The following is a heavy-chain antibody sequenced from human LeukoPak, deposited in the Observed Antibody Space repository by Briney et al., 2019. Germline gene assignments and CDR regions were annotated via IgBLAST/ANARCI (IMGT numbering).Heavy chain of an antibody. D-gene: IGHD6-19*01. V-gene: IGHV2-70*04. J-gene: IGHJ4*02. CDR2: IDWDDDK. CDR1: GFSLSTSGMR. CDR3: AKSSGWYGVTDYFDY. Sequence: SGPTLVNPTQTLTLTCTFSGFSLSTSGMRVSWIRHPPGKSLEWLARIDWDDDKFYSTSLKTRLTISKDTSKNQVVLTMTNMDPVDTATYYCAKSSGWYGVTDYFDYWGQGTLVTVSS.